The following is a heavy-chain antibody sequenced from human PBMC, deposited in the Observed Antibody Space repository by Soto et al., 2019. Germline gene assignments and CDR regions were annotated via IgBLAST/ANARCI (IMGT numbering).Heavy chain of an antibody. CDR3: AKDPPYYDFWSGYAPMDV. J-gene: IGHJ6*02. Sequence: GGSLRLSCAASGFTLSSYAMSWVRQAPGKGLEWVSAISGSGGSTYYADSVKGRFTISRDNSKNTLYLQMNSLRAEDTAVYYCAKDPPYYDFWSGYAPMDVWGQGTTVTVSS. CDR1: GFTLSSYA. V-gene: IGHV3-23*01. CDR2: ISGSGGST. D-gene: IGHD3-3*01.